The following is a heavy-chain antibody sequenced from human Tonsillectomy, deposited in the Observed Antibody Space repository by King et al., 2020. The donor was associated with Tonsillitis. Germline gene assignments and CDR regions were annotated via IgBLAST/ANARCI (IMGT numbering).Heavy chain of an antibody. Sequence: QLQESGPGLVKPSGTLSLTCTVSGGSISGSNYYWGWIRQPPGQGLEWIATIYYSGDTYYNPSLKSRVAISVDTSKNQFSLKLRSVTAADTAVYYCARPLYFYGSGSYPWFDPWGQGTLVTVSS. CDR2: IYYSGDT. V-gene: IGHV4-39*01. D-gene: IGHD3-10*01. CDR1: GGSISGSNYY. J-gene: IGHJ5*02. CDR3: ARPLYFYGSGSYPWFDP.